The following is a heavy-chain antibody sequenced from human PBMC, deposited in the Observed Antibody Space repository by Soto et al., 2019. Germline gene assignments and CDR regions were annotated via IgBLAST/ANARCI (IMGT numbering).Heavy chain of an antibody. CDR3: ANSSRSIAPCFDY. J-gene: IGHJ4*02. CDR1: RFTFSTYA. CDR2: ISSSGGNT. Sequence: GGSLRLSCAATRFTFSTYAMSWVRQAPGKGLEWVSTISSSGGNTYYADSVKGRFSISRDNSKNTLYLQMNTLRAEDTAVYYCANSSRSIAPCFDYWGQGT. V-gene: IGHV3-23*01. D-gene: IGHD6-6*01.